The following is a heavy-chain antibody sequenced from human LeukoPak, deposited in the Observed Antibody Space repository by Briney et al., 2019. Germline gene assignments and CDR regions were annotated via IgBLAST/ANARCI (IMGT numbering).Heavy chain of an antibody. CDR1: GYTFTGYY. D-gene: IGHD2-2*02. V-gene: IGHV1-2*02. CDR2: INPNSGGT. CDR3: ARDGSYCISTSCYSCWFDP. J-gene: IGHJ5*02. Sequence: ASVKVSCKASGYTFTGYYMHWVRQAPGQGLEWMGWINPNSGGTNYAQKFQGRVTMTRDTSISTAYMELSRLRSDNTAVYYCARDGSYCISTSCYSCWFDPWGQGTLVTVSS.